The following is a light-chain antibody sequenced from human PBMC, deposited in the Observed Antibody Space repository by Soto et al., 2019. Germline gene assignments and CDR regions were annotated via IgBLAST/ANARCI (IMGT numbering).Light chain of an antibody. CDR2: EVR. J-gene: IGLJ2*01. V-gene: IGLV2-14*01. CDR1: SSGVGGYNY. Sequence: QSALTQPRSVSGSPGQSVTISCTGTSSGVGGYNYVSWYQQHPGKAPKLIIYEVRNRPSGISFRFSGSKSGNTASLTISGLQAEDEADYYCSSYTSKSSLIFGGGTKLTVL. CDR3: SSYTSKSSLI.